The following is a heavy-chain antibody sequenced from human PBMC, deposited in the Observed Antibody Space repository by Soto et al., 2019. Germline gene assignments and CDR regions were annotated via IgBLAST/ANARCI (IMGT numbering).Heavy chain of an antibody. CDR3: AKVLSGSDAFDI. CDR2: ISYDGSNK. CDR1: GFTFSSYG. Sequence: QVQLVESGGGVVQPGRSLRLSCAASGFTFSSYGMHWVRQAPGKGLEWVAVISYDGSNKYYADSVKGRFTISRDNSKNTLYLQMNSLRAEDTAVYYCAKVLSGSDAFDIWGQGTMVTVSS. J-gene: IGHJ3*02. D-gene: IGHD3-22*01. V-gene: IGHV3-30*18.